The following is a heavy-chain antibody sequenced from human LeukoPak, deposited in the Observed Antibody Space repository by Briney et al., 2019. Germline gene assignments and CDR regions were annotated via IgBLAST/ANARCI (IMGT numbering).Heavy chain of an antibody. V-gene: IGHV3-30*18. J-gene: IGHJ4*02. CDR3: AKGYCSGGSCRTGHYFDY. Sequence: GGSLRLSCAASGFTFSSCGMHWVRQAPGKGLEWVAVISYDGSNKYYADSVKGRFTISRDNSKNTLFLEMNSLRAEDTAVYYCAKGYCSGGSCRTGHYFDYWGQGTLVTVSS. CDR2: ISYDGSNK. CDR1: GFTFSSCG. D-gene: IGHD2-15*01.